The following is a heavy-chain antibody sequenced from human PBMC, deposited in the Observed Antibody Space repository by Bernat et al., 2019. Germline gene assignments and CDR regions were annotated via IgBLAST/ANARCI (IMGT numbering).Heavy chain of an antibody. CDR2: ISYDGSNK. CDR1: GFTFSSYA. CDR3: ANERASSGCPWFDP. Sequence: QVQLVESGGGVVQPGRSLRLSCAASGFTFSSYAMHWVRQAPGKGLEWVAVISYDGSNKYYADSVKGRFTISRDNSKNTLYLQMNSLRAEDTAVYYCANERASSGCPWFDPWGQGTLVTVSS. J-gene: IGHJ5*02. V-gene: IGHV3-30-3*02. D-gene: IGHD6-19*01.